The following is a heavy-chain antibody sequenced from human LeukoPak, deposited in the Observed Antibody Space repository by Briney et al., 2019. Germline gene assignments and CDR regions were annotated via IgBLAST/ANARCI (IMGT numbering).Heavy chain of an antibody. J-gene: IGHJ4*02. CDR3: AKGVRFLDWWILDY. V-gene: IGHV3-74*01. Sequence: GGSLRLSCAASGFTFSNYWMHWVRQAPGKGLVWVSRINSDGSRTTYADSVKGRFTISRDNAKNTLYLQMNSLRAEDTAIYYCAKGVRFLDWWILDYWGQGSLVTVSS. CDR2: INSDGSRT. CDR1: GFTFSNYW. D-gene: IGHD3-9*01.